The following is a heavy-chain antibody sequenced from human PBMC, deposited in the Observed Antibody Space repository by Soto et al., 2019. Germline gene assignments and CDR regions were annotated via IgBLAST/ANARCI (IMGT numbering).Heavy chain of an antibody. J-gene: IGHJ4*02. V-gene: IGHV3-30-3*01. CDR2: ISYDGSNK. Sequence: GGSLRLSCAASGFTFSSYAMHWVRQAPGKGLEWVAVISYDGSNKYYADSVKGRFTISRDNSKNTLYLQMNSLRAEDTAVYYCERERVDGSRPTDYWGQGTLVTVSS. CDR1: GFTFSSYA. CDR3: ERERVDGSRPTDY. D-gene: IGHD3-22*01.